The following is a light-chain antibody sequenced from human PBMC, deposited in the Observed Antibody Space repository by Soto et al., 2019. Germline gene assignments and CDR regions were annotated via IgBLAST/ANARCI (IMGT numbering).Light chain of an antibody. CDR2: DVN. Sequence: QSVLTQPASMSGSPGQSITISCTGTSSDVGGYNYVSWYRQHPGKAPKLMIYDVNNRPSGVSNRFSGSKSGNTASLTISGRQAEDEADYYCSSHSSSSTLVVFGGGTKLPVL. CDR3: SSHSSSSTLVV. V-gene: IGLV2-14*03. CDR1: SSDVGGYNY. J-gene: IGLJ2*01.